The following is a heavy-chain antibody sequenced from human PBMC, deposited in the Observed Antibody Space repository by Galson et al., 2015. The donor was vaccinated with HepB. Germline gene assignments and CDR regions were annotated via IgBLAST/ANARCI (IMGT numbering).Heavy chain of an antibody. Sequence: SCKVSGYTLTELSMHWVRQAPGKGLEWMGGFDPEDGEAVYAQNFQGRVTMTEDTSTDTSYMGLRSLRSEDTAVYYCATDPRMGTDAFDIWGQGTMVTVSS. V-gene: IGHV1-24*01. CDR1: GYTLTELS. CDR2: FDPEDGEA. D-gene: IGHD7-27*01. CDR3: ATDPRMGTDAFDI. J-gene: IGHJ3*02.